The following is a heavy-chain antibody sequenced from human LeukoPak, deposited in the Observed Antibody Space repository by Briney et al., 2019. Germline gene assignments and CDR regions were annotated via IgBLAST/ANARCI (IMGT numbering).Heavy chain of an antibody. CDR3: AKDRLGIAAAGTSDY. CDR1: GFTFSSYA. J-gene: IGHJ4*02. Sequence: GGPLRLSCAASGFTFSSYAMSWVRQAPGKGLEWVSAISGSGGSTYYADSVKGRFTISRDNSKNTLYLQMNSLRAEDTAVYYCAKDRLGIAAAGTSDYWGQGTLVTVSS. D-gene: IGHD6-13*01. V-gene: IGHV3-23*01. CDR2: ISGSGGST.